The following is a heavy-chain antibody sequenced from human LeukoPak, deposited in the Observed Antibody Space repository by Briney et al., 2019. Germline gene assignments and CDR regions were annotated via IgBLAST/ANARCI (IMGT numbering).Heavy chain of an antibody. J-gene: IGHJ4*02. CDR3: ARDVRLQLVYYFDY. CDR2: ISYDGSNK. CDR1: GYTFTSYA. D-gene: IGHD6-13*01. V-gene: IGHV3-30*04. Sequence: SCKASGYTFTSYAMHWVRQAPGKGLEWVAVISYDGSNKYYADSVKGRFTISRDNSKNTLYLQMNSLRAEDTAVYYCARDVRLQLVYYFDYWGQGTLVTVSS.